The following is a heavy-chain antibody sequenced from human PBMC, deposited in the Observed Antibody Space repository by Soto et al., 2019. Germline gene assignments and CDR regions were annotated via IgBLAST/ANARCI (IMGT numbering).Heavy chain of an antibody. Sequence: PSETLWFPCSVSGGSISSSSYYSRYIRQPPGRGLEGFARIDYTWHTFYNRSLTSRWTISIDTSKNHSSLNVTPDTDADTPAYYGAKNNKGCGTDSWGQGTLVTGSS. J-gene: IGHJ5*01. V-gene: IGHV4-39*01. CDR1: GGSISSSSYY. CDR3: AKNNKGCGTDS. D-gene: IGHD1-1*01. CDR2: IDYTWHT.